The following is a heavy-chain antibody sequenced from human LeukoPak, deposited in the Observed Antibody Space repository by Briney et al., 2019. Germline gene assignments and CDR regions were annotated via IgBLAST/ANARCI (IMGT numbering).Heavy chain of an antibody. V-gene: IGHV3-7*01. Sequence: GGSLRLSCAASGFTFSNYWMNWVRQAPGKGLEWVANIKEDGSDKYYVDSVKSRFSISKDNAKNSLYLQMNSLRVEDTAVYYCVPLNWNPPGDFDRWGQGTLVTVSS. CDR3: VPLNWNPPGDFDR. J-gene: IGHJ4*02. CDR1: GFTFSNYW. CDR2: IKEDGSDK. D-gene: IGHD1-20*01.